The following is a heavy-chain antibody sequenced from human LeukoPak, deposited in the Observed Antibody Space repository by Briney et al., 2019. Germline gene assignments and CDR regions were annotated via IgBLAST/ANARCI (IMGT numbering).Heavy chain of an antibody. CDR2: IYDSGST. Sequence: SETLSLTCTVSGGSIRSSYYYWGWIRQPPGKGLEWIGSIYDSGSTYYNPSLKSRVTISVDTSKNQFFLKLTSVTAADTAVYYCARERRGGNSYFDYWGQGTLVTVSS. V-gene: IGHV4-39*07. CDR3: ARERRGGNSYFDY. J-gene: IGHJ4*02. CDR1: GGSIRSSYYY. D-gene: IGHD4-23*01.